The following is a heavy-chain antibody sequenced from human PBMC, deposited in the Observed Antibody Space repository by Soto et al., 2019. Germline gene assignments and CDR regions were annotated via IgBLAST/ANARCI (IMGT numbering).Heavy chain of an antibody. CDR1: GGSISSSSYY. Sequence: SETLSLTCTVSGGSISSSSYYWGWIRQPPGKGLEWIGSIYYSGSTYYNPSLKSRVTVSVDTSKNQFSLKLSSVTAADTAVYYCARHTLGYSYGTTYYYYGMDVWGQGTTVTVSS. CDR3: ARHTLGYSYGTTYYYYGMDV. CDR2: IYYSGST. D-gene: IGHD5-18*01. V-gene: IGHV4-39*01. J-gene: IGHJ6*02.